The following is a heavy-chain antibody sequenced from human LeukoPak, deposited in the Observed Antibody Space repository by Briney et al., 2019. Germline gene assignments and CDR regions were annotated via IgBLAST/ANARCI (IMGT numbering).Heavy chain of an antibody. CDR3: ARRKLWLLWLDY. D-gene: IGHD5-18*01. CDR2: IKQDGSEK. Sequence: PGGSLRLFCSASGFTFSSYWMSSVREAPGKGLVEVANIKQDGSEKYYVDSVKGRFTISRDNAKNSLYLQMNSLRAEDTAVYYCARRKLWLLWLDYWGQGTLVTVSS. V-gene: IGHV3-7*01. CDR1: GFTFSSYW. J-gene: IGHJ4*02.